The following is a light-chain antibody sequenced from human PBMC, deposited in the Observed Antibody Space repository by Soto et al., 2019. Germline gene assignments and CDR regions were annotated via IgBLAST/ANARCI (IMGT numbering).Light chain of an antibody. CDR3: ATWNDSLNGDV. CDR2: SDN. CDR1: NSNIGSDT. J-gene: IGLJ1*01. V-gene: IGLV1-44*01. Sequence: QSVLTQPPSASGTPGQRVTISCSGSNSNIGSDTVNWYQQLPGTAPKLLIYSDNQRPSGVPDRFSGSKSGTSASLAISGLQSGDEADYYCATWNDSLNGDVFGTGTKATVL.